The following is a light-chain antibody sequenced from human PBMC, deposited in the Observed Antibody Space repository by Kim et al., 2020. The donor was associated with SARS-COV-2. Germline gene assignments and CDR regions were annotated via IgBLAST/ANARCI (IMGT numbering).Light chain of an antibody. V-gene: IGLV3-27*01. CDR3: YSAADNNLGV. CDR1: VLAKKY. Sequence: SYELTQPSSVSVSPGQTARITCSGDVLAKKYARWFQQKPGQAPVLVIYKDSERPSGIPARFSGSTSGTTVTLTISGAQVEDEADYYCYSAADNNLGVFGGGTQLTVL. J-gene: IGLJ2*01. CDR2: KDS.